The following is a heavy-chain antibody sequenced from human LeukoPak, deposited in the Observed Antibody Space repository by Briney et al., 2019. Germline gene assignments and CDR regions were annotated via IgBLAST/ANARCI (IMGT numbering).Heavy chain of an antibody. D-gene: IGHD3-10*01. Sequence: SETLPLTCTVSGGSISSYYWSWIRQPPGKGLEWIGYIYYSGSTNYDPSLKSRVTISVDTSKNQFSLKLSFVTAAETAVYYCAGERIYYGLNVWGQGTTVTVSS. CDR1: GGSISSYY. CDR3: AGERIYYGLNV. V-gene: IGHV4-59*08. CDR2: IYYSGST. J-gene: IGHJ6*02.